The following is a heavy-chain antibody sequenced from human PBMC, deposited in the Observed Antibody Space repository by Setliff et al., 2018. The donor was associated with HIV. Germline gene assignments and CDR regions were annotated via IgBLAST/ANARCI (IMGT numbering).Heavy chain of an antibody. CDR3: ARDLPGTELNYFDC. Sequence: PGGSLRLSCAASGFTFSSYAMSWVRQAPGKGLEWVSGIVGGGGRTYYADSVKGRFTISRDISKNTLYLQMNSLRAEDTAVYYCARDLPGTELNYFDCWGQGTLVTVSS. CDR1: GFTFSSYA. J-gene: IGHJ4*02. D-gene: IGHD1-7*01. V-gene: IGHV3-23*01. CDR2: IVGGGGRT.